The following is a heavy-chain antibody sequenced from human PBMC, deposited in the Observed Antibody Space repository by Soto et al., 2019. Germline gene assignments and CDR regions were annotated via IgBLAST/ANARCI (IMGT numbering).Heavy chain of an antibody. CDR3: ARVQGSLVWFGELLYKDYYYYGMDV. CDR2: ISAYNGNT. Sequence: ASVKVSCKASGYTFTSYGISWVRQAPGQGLEWMGWISAYNGNTNYAQKLQGRVTMTTDTSTSTAYMELRSLRSDDTAVYYCARVQGSLVWFGELLYKDYYYYGMDVWGQGTTVTGS. V-gene: IGHV1-18*04. D-gene: IGHD3-10*01. CDR1: GYTFTSYG. J-gene: IGHJ6*02.